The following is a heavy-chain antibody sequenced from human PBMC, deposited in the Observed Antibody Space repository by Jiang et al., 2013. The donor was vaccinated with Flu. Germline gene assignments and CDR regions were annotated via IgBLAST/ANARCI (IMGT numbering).Heavy chain of an antibody. CDR2: ISAYNGNT. Sequence: YGISWVRQAPGQGLEWMGWISAYNGNTNYAQKLQGRVTMTTDTSTSTAYMELRSLRSDDTAVYYCARSARSGWELPRYWGQGTLVTVSS. D-gene: IGHD1-26*01. CDR1: YG. CDR3: ARSARSGWELPRY. V-gene: IGHV1-18*01. J-gene: IGHJ4*02.